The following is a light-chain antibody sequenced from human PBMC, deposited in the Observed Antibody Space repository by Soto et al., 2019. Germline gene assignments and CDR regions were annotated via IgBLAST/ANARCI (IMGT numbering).Light chain of an antibody. CDR3: QQFHSYSPT. CDR2: DAS. Sequence: DIQMTQSPSTLSASVGDRVTFTCRASQSVSSWLAWYQQKPGKAPKLPIYDASTLESGVQSRFSGSGSGTAFTLTNTRMQPDHFLTYYCQQFHSYSPTFGQGTKVDLK. J-gene: IGKJ1*01. CDR1: QSVSSW. V-gene: IGKV1-5*01.